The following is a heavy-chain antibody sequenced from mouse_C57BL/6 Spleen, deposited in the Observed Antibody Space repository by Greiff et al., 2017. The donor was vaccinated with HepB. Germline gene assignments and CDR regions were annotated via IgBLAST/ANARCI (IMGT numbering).Heavy chain of an antibody. CDR3: TRDSSGYGYFDY. V-gene: IGHV1-15*01. D-gene: IGHD3-2*02. CDR2: IDPETGGT. Sequence: VQLKQSGAELVRPGASVTLSCKASGYTFTDYEMHWVKQTPVHGLEWIGAIDPETGGTAYNQKFKGKAILTADKSSSTAYMELRSLTSEDSAVYYCTRDSSGYGYFDYWGQGTTLTVSS. CDR1: GYTFTDYE. J-gene: IGHJ2*01.